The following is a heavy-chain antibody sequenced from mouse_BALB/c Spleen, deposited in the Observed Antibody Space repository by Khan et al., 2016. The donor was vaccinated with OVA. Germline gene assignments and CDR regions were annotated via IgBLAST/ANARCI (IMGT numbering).Heavy chain of an antibody. CDR3: ARSGYGSFAY. CDR1: GYTFTDYI. D-gene: IGHD1-2*01. Sequence: VRLQQSGPELVKPGASVKISCRASGYTFTDYILDWVKQSHGKSLDWIGYIYPNNGDTGYNQKFKTKATLTVDISSSTAYMELRSLTSEDSTDYYCARSGYGSFAYWGQGTLVTVSA. CDR2: IYPNNGDT. V-gene: IGHV1S29*02. J-gene: IGHJ3*01.